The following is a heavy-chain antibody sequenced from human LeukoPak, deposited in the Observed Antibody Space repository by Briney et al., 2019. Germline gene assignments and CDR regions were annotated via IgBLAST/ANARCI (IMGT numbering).Heavy chain of an antibody. J-gene: IGHJ4*02. CDR1: GGSISSGSYY. D-gene: IGHD3-22*01. V-gene: IGHV4-61*02. CDR3: ARVCYDSSGYSYYFDY. Sequence: SQTLSLTCTVSGGSISSGSYYWSWIRQPAGKGLEWTGRIYTSGSTNYNPSLKSRVTISVDTSKNQFSLKLSSVTAADTAVYYCARVCYDSSGYSYYFDYWGQGTLVTVSS. CDR2: IYTSGST.